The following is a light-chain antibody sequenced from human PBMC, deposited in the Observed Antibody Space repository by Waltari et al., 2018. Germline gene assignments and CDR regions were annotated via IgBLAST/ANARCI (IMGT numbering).Light chain of an antibody. CDR3: AAWDDSLNGVV. J-gene: IGLJ2*01. Sequence: QSVLTQPPSASGTPGQRVPISCSGSSPNIGRNTVNWYQQLPGTAPKLLIYRNNQRPSGVPDRFSGSKSGTSASLAISGLQSEDEADYYCAAWDDSLNGVVFGGGTKLTVL. CDR2: RNN. V-gene: IGLV1-44*01. CDR1: SPNIGRNT.